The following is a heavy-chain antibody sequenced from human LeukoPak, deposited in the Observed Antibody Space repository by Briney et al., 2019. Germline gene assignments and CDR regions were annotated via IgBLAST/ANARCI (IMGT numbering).Heavy chain of an antibody. J-gene: IGHJ4*02. CDR1: GGSISTDHCY. CDR3: ATGYTTGSDY. Sequence: SETLSLTCTVSGGSISTDHCYWAWIRQPPGKGLEWVASIYYTGATYYNLSLKSRLTISIDTSNNQFSLTLSSVRAADTAVYYCATGYTTGSDYWGQGTLVTVSS. CDR2: IYYTGAT. D-gene: IGHD1-1*01. V-gene: IGHV4-39*01.